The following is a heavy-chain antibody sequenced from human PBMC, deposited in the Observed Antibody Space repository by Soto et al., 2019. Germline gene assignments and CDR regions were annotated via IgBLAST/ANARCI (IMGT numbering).Heavy chain of an antibody. V-gene: IGHV1-18*01. D-gene: IGHD3-3*01. Sequence: QVQLVQSGAEVKKPGASVKVSCKASGYTFTSYGISWVRQPPGQGLEWMGWISAYNGNTNYAQKLQGRVTMTTDTSTSTAYIERRSGRTDDTAVYYCARLQCDFWSGYAGGMDVWGQGTTVTV. J-gene: IGHJ6*02. CDR3: ARLQCDFWSGYAGGMDV. CDR1: GYTFTSYG. CDR2: ISAYNGNT.